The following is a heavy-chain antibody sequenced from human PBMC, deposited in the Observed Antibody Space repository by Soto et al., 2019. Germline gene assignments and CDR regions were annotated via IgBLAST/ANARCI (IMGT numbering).Heavy chain of an antibody. V-gene: IGHV1-2*02. CDR1: GYTFSDYY. J-gene: IGHJ4*02. Sequence: ASVKVSCKASGYTFSDYYMFWVRQAPGQGLEWMGWINPNSGGTNYAQKFQGRVTLTRDTSISTAYMELNRLRSDDTAVYYCATGLIAAAGRLCWGQGTQVTVSS. CDR3: ATGLIAAAGRLC. D-gene: IGHD6-25*01. CDR2: INPNSGGT.